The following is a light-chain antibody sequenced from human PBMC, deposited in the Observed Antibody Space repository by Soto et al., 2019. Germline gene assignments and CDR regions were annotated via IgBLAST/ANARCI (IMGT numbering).Light chain of an antibody. V-gene: IGKV1-6*01. CDR1: QGIRND. CDR3: LQDYDYPYT. Sequence: AIQMTQSPSSLSASVGDRVTITCRASQGIRNDLGWYQQKPGKAPKLLIYAASSLQVGFPPRFSGSGSVTDFTLTVSILQAEDFATYYCLQDYDYPYTFGQGTKLEIK. J-gene: IGKJ2*01. CDR2: AAS.